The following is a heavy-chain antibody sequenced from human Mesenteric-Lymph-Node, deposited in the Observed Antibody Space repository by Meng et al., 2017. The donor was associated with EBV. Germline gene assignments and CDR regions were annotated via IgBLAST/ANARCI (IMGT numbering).Heavy chain of an antibody. CDR2: IFHSGIT. CDR1: CGSRTSTNW. V-gene: IGHV4-4*02. CDR3: ARRREYSSGWPIDY. D-gene: IGHD6-19*01. J-gene: IGHJ4*02. Sequence: QEQIQRSGPGVVMTSATLSLTCSVSCGSRTSTNWWSWVRQPPGKGLEWIGEIFHSGITNYNPSLKSRITLSVDKSKNLFSLNLSSVTAADTAVYFCARRREYSSGWPIDYWGQGTLVTVSS.